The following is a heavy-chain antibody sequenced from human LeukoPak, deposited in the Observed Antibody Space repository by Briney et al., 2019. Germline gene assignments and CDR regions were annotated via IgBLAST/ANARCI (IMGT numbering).Heavy chain of an antibody. V-gene: IGHV3-30*03. D-gene: IGHD3-9*01. CDR3: ARAVGRILTGYIDY. Sequence: GGSLRLSCAASGFTFSSYGMHWVRQAPGKGLEWVAVISYDGSNKYYADSVKGRFTISRDNAKNSLYLQMNSLRAEDTAVYYCARAVGRILTGYIDYWGQGTLVTVSS. CDR1: GFTFSSYG. CDR2: ISYDGSNK. J-gene: IGHJ4*02.